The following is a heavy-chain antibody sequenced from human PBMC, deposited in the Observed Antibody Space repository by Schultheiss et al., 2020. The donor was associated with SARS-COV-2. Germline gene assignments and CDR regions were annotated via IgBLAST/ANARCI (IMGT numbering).Heavy chain of an antibody. CDR2: ISGDGGST. Sequence: GESLKISCAASGFTFDDYAMHWVRQAPGKGLEWVSLISGDGGSTYYADSVKGRFTISRDNSKNSLYLQMNSLRTEDTALYYCAKDVDTAMVTSTFDYWGQGTLVTVSS. D-gene: IGHD5-18*01. CDR1: GFTFDDYA. J-gene: IGHJ4*02. V-gene: IGHV3-43*02. CDR3: AKDVDTAMVTSTFDY.